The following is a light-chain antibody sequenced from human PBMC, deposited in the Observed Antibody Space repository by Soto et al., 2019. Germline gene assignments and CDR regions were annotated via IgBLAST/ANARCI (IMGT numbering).Light chain of an antibody. V-gene: IGLV1-44*01. J-gene: IGLJ1*01. CDR3: AAWDDSLNGYYV. CDR2: SNN. CDR1: SSNIGSNT. Sequence: VLTQPPSASGTPGQRVTISCSGSSSNIGSNTVNWYQQLPGTAPKLIIYSNNQRPSGVPDRFSGSKSGTSASLAISGLQSEDEADYYCAAWDDSLNGYYVFGTGTKVTVL.